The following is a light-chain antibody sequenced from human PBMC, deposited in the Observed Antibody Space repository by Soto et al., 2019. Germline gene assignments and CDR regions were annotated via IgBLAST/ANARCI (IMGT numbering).Light chain of an antibody. CDR1: QGVSSN. Sequence: ETVMTQYPATLSVSPGERATLSCRASQGVSSNLAWYQQKPGQAPRLLIYSASTRATGIPARFSGSGSGTEFTLTISSLQSEVFAVYYCQQYNNWPPITFGQGTKLEIK. J-gene: IGKJ2*01. V-gene: IGKV3-15*01. CDR2: SAS. CDR3: QQYNNWPPIT.